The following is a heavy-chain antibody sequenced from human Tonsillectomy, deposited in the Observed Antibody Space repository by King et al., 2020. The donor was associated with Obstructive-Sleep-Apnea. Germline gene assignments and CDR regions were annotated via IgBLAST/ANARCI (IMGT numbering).Heavy chain of an antibody. CDR2: IDPTASYT. CDR3: ARQDTYSSGQYYFDY. J-gene: IGHJ4*02. V-gene: IGHV5-10-1*03. Sequence: VQLVESGAEVKKPGESLRISCKGSGYSFTNYWINWVRQMPGKGLEWMGRIDPTASYTNFSPSFQGHVTISADRSISTVYLQWSSLKAPDSAMYYCARQDTYSSGQYYFDYWGQGTLVTVSS. D-gene: IGHD6-19*01. CDR1: GYSFTNYW.